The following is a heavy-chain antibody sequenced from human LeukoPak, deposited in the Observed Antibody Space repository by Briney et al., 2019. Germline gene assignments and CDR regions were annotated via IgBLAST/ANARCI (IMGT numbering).Heavy chain of an antibody. V-gene: IGHV1-18*01. J-gene: IGHJ6*03. CDR3: ARKALNYYGSGSYYNRKNYYYYYYMDV. CDR2: ISAYNGNT. CDR1: GYTFTSYG. D-gene: IGHD3-10*01. Sequence: GASVKVSCKASGYTFTSYGISWVRQAPGQGLEWMGWISAYNGNTNYAQKLQGRVTMTTDTSTSTAYMELRSLRSDDTAVYYCARKALNYYGSGSYYNRKNYYYYYYMDVWGKGTTVTISS.